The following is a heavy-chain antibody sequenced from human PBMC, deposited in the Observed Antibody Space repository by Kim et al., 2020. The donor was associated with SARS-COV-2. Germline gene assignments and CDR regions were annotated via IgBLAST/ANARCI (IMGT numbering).Heavy chain of an antibody. CDR1: GGSFSGYY. CDR3: ARGMKGSGSYYTPPFDY. J-gene: IGHJ4*02. D-gene: IGHD3-10*01. Sequence: SETLSLTCAVYGGSFSGYYWSWIRQPPGKGLEWIGEINHSGSTNYNPSLKSRVTISVDTSKNPFSLKLSSVTAADTAVYYCARGMKGSGSYYTPPFDYWGQGTLVTVSS. CDR2: INHSGST. V-gene: IGHV4-34*01.